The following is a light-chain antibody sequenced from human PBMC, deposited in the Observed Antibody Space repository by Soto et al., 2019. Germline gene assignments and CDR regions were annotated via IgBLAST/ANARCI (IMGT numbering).Light chain of an antibody. CDR3: QHRTNWART. J-gene: IGKJ2*01. Sequence: EIVLTQSPATLSLSPGERATLSCRASQTVGTFLAWYQQKPGQAPRLVIYDASKRATGIPARFSGNGSGTDFALTISSIEPEDFAVYYCQHRTNWARTFGQGTKLDIK. CDR2: DAS. V-gene: IGKV3-11*01. CDR1: QTVGTF.